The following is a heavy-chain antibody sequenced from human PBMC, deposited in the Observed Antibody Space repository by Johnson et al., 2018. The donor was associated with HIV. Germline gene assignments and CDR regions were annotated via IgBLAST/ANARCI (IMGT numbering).Heavy chain of an antibody. V-gene: IGHV3-30*02. J-gene: IGHJ3*02. D-gene: IGHD2-8*01. CDR3: ARNSGNGLVLRGDAFDM. Sequence: QVQLVESGGGVVQPGGSLRLSCAASGFTFNTYGMDWVRQAPGKGLEWVAFIRYDGNSKYYIDSVKGRFTVSRDNSKNTLYLQMNSLRPEDTAVYYCARNSGNGLVLRGDAFDMWGQGTMVTVSS. CDR2: IRYDGNSK. CDR1: GFTFNTYG.